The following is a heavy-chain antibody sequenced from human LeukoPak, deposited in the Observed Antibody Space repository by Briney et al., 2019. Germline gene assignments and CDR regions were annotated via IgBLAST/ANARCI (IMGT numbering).Heavy chain of an antibody. CDR2: IYSGGST. J-gene: IGHJ6*02. CDR1: GFTVSSNY. Sequence: GGSLRLSCAASGFTVSSNYMSWVRQAPGKGLEWVSVIYSGGSTYYADSVKGRFTISRDNSKNTLYLQMNSLRAEDTAVYYCARDSIVPAAISYYYGMDVWGQGTTATVSS. V-gene: IGHV3-66*01. CDR3: ARDSIVPAAISYYYGMDV. D-gene: IGHD2-2*01.